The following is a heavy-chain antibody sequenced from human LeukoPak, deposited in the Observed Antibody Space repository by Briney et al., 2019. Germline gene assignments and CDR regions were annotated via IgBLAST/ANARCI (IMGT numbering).Heavy chain of an antibody. J-gene: IGHJ3*02. D-gene: IGHD2-21*01. CDR3: AKGNIVVVIAIPIDAFDI. CDR2: ISGSGGST. V-gene: IGHV3-23*01. CDR1: GFTFSSYA. Sequence: GGSLRLSCAASGFTFSSYAMSWVRQAPGKGLEWVSPISGSGGSTYYADSVKGRFTISRDNSKNTLYLQMNSLRAEDTAVYYCAKGNIVVVIAIPIDAFDIWGQGTMVTVSS.